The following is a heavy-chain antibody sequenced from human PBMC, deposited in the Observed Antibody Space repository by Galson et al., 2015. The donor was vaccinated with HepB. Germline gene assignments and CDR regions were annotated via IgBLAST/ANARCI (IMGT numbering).Heavy chain of an antibody. V-gene: IGHV3-23*01. CDR1: GFTFNNYV. J-gene: IGHJ4*02. CDR2: VSAYYTGP. D-gene: IGHD3-16*02. CDR3: AAYTEGSYRPPLDY. Sequence: GSLRLSCAASGFTFNNYVMSWVRQAPGMGLEWVSSVSAYYTGPWYADSVKGRFAISRDKFRNTVFLQMNSLRAEDTAKYYCAAYTEGSYRPPLDYWGQGTLVTVSS.